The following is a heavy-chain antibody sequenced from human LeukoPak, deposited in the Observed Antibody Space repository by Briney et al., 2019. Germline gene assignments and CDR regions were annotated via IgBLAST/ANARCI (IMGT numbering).Heavy chain of an antibody. CDR2: INHSGST. CDR3: ARGPYYGSGSQFDY. V-gene: IGHV4-34*01. J-gene: IGHJ4*02. CDR1: GGSFSGYY. D-gene: IGHD3-10*01. Sequence: SETLSLTCAVYGGSFSGYYWSWIRQPPGKGLEWIGEINHSGSTNYNPSLKSRVTISVDTSKNQFSLKLSSVTAADTAVYYCARGPYYGSGSQFDYWGQGTLVTVSS.